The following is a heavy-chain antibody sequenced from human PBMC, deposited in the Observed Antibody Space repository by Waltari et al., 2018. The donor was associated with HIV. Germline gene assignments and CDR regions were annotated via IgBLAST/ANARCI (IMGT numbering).Heavy chain of an antibody. J-gene: IGHJ4*02. Sequence: VQLVQSGTEVGTPGCSVQVSCREAGGSFTSYSIHWVRQAPGQGLEWMGRVIPMSGTAMKAQKFQARVTISADKSTTTAYMELTSLRTEDTAVYYCASARETMGVDFDFWGQGTLVTVSS. CDR2: VIPMSGTA. CDR3: ASARETMGVDFDF. V-gene: IGHV1-69*08. D-gene: IGHD3-10*01. CDR1: GGSFTSYS.